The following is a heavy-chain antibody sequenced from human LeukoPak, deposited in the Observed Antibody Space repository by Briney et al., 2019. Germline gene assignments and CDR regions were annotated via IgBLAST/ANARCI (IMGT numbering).Heavy chain of an antibody. CDR1: GGSISSGGYY. CDR3: ARGGRPNYGSGSDAFDI. J-gene: IGHJ3*02. Sequence: PSETLSLTCTVSGGSISSGGYYWSWIRQHPGKGLEWIGYIYYSGSTYYNPSLKSRVTISVDTSKDQFSLKLSSVTAADTAVYYCARGGRPNYGSGSDAFDIWGQGTMVTVSS. D-gene: IGHD3-10*01. CDR2: IYYSGST. V-gene: IGHV4-31*03.